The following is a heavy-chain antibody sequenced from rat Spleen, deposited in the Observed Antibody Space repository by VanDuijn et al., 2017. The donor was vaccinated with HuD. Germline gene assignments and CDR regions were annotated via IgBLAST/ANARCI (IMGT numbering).Heavy chain of an antibody. CDR1: GFTFSDYT. J-gene: IGHJ2*01. CDR2: ISSSSSYI. CDR3: ARTTRVYFDY. Sequence: EVQLVESDGGLVQPGRSLKLSCAASGFTFSDYTMAWVRQAPGKGLEWVASISSSSSYIYYADTVKGRFTISRENAKNTLYLQMTSLRSEDTALYYCARTTRVYFDYWGQGVMVTVSS. D-gene: IGHD1-4*01. V-gene: IGHV5-34*01.